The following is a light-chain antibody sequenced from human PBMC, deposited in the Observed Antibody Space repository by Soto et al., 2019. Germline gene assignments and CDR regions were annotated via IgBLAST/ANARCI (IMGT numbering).Light chain of an antibody. CDR2: WAS. J-gene: IGKJ1*01. CDR3: QQYYTTPRT. Sequence: DIVMTQSPDSLAVSLGERATINCKSSQSVLYSSKNKNYLAWYQQKPGQPPKLLIYWASTRESGVPDRFSGSGSGTDFTPTISSLQAEDVAVYYCQQYYTTPRTFGQGTKVEIK. CDR1: QSVLYSSKNKNY. V-gene: IGKV4-1*01.